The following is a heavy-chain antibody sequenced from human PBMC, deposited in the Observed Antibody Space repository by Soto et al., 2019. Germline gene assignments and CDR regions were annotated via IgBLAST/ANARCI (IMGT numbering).Heavy chain of an antibody. CDR3: VRGVGASSGAFDV. CDR1: GLPFSSFW. V-gene: IGHV3-74*01. Sequence: DVQLVESGGGLIQPGGSLRLSCEASGLPFSSFWMHWVRQAPGKGLVWVARISRDGTTTTYADAVKGRFTISRDNAKNTQFLLMTNVTTDDTAVYYCVRGVGASSGAFDVWGQGTMVTVSS. J-gene: IGHJ3*01. CDR2: ISRDGTTT. D-gene: IGHD1-26*01.